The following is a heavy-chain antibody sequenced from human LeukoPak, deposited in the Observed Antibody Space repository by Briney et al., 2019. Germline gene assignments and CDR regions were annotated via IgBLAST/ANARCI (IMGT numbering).Heavy chain of an antibody. CDR2: IIPILGIA. D-gene: IGHD3-3*01. Sequence: AASVKVSCKASGGTFSSYTISWVRQAPGQGLEWMGRIIPILGIANYAQKFQGRVTITADKSTSTAYMELSSLRSEDTAVYYCARVAGLVWLFRYYYYMDVWGKGTTVTVSS. J-gene: IGHJ6*03. CDR3: ARVAGLVWLFRYYYYMDV. CDR1: GGTFSSYT. V-gene: IGHV1-69*02.